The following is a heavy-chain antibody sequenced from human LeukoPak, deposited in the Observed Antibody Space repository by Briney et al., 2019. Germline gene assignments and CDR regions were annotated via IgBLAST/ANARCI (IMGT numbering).Heavy chain of an antibody. Sequence: GGSLRLSCAASGFTFSSYGMSWVRQAPGKGLEWVSAISGSGGSTYYADSVKGRFTISRDNSKNTLYLQMNSLRAEDTAVYYCAKPGTYVWGSYRYTGAFDYWGQGTLVTVSS. CDR2: ISGSGGST. CDR3: AKPGTYVWGSYRYTGAFDY. J-gene: IGHJ4*02. CDR1: GFTFSSYG. V-gene: IGHV3-23*01. D-gene: IGHD3-16*02.